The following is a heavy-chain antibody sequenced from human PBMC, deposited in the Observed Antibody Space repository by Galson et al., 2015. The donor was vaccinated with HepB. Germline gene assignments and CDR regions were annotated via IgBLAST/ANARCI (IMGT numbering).Heavy chain of an antibody. CDR1: GFTFDDYA. D-gene: IGHD1-20*01. J-gene: IGHJ4*02. Sequence: SLRLSCAASGFTFDDYAMHWVRQAPGKGLEWVSGISWNSGSIGYADSVKGRFTISRDDAKNSLYLQMNSLRAEDTALYYCAKDSSKRGSITGARDYWGQGTLVTVSS. CDR2: ISWNSGSI. V-gene: IGHV3-9*01. CDR3: AKDSSKRGSITGARDY.